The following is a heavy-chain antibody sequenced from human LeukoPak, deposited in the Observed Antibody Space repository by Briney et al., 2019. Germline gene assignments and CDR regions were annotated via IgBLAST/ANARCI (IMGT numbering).Heavy chain of an antibody. CDR3: ARDCGGDCYPLDAFDI. D-gene: IGHD2-21*02. CDR2: IIPIFGTA. Sequence: SVKVSCKASGGTFSSYAISWVRQAPGQGLEWMGGIIPIFGTANFAQKFQGRVTITADESTSTAYMELSSLRSEDTAVYYCARDCGGDCYPLDAFDIWGQGTMVTVSS. V-gene: IGHV1-69*01. J-gene: IGHJ3*02. CDR1: GGTFSSYA.